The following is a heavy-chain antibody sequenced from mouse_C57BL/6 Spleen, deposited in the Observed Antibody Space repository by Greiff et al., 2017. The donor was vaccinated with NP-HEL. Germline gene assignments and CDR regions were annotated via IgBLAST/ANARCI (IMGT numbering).Heavy chain of an antibody. CDR3: ARYSAMDY. Sequence: EVMLVESGGGLVKPGGSRKLSCAASGFTFSSYTMSWVRQTPEKRLEWVATISGGGGNTYYPDSVKGRFTISRDNAKNTLYLQMSSLRSEDTALYYCARYSAMDYWGQGTSVTVSS. J-gene: IGHJ4*01. CDR1: GFTFSSYT. V-gene: IGHV5-9*01. CDR2: ISGGGGNT.